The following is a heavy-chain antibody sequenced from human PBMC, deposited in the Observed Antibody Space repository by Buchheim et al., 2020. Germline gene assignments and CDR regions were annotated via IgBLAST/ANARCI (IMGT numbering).Heavy chain of an antibody. D-gene: IGHD3-3*01. J-gene: IGHJ6*02. V-gene: IGHV3-30*18. CDR2: ISYDGSNK. CDR1: GFTFSSYA. CDR3: ANQRSDYHDFWSGYYTSGYYYYGMDV. Sequence: QVQLVESGGGVVQPGRSLRLSCAVSGFTFSSYAMHWVRQAPGKGLEWVAVISYDGSNKYYVESVKGRFTISSDNSKNTLYLQMNSLRAEDTAVYYCANQRSDYHDFWSGYYTSGYYYYGMDVWGQGTT.